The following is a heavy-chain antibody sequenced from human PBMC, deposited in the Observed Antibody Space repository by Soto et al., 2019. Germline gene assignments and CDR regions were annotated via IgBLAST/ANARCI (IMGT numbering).Heavy chain of an antibody. CDR2: ISWNSGSI. CDR3: ARGVVTHTYYYYYYMDV. CDR1: GFTFDDYA. D-gene: IGHD3-3*01. J-gene: IGHJ6*03. Sequence: GGSLRLSCAASGFTFDDYAMHWVRQAPGKGLEWVSGISWNSGSIGYADSVKGRFTISRDNAKNSLYLQMNSLRAEGTALYYCARGVVTHTYYYYYYMDVWGKGTTVTVS. V-gene: IGHV3-9*01.